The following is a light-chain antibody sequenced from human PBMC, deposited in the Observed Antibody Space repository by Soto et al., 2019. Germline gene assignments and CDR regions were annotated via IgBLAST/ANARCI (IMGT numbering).Light chain of an antibody. V-gene: IGKV1-5*03. J-gene: IGKJ4*01. CDR3: QQYKSYPLT. CDR1: QSISSW. Sequence: DIQMTQSPSTLSASVGDRVTITCRASQSISSWLAGYQQKPGKAPNLLIYKASSLESGVTSRFSGSGSGTDFTLTISSLQPDDFATYYCQQYKSYPLTFGGGTKVEIK. CDR2: KAS.